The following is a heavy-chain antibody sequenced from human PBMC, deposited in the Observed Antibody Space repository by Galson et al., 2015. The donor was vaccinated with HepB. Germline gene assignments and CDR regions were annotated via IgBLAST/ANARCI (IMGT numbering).Heavy chain of an antibody. D-gene: IGHD2-15*01. Sequence: SLRLSCAASGFTFSRENMHWVRQTPGKGLEWLAIISPDGIITFYPESLKGRFTISRDNSKNTLYLQMNSLRPVDTAVYYCARDFRWNFDYWGQGISVTVSS. V-gene: IGHV3-30-3*01. CDR3: ARDFRWNFDY. CDR1: GFTFSREN. J-gene: IGHJ4*02. CDR2: ISPDGIIT.